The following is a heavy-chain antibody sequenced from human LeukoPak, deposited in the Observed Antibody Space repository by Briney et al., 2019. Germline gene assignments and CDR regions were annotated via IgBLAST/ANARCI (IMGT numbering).Heavy chain of an antibody. CDR1: NYTFIDYD. J-gene: IGHJ4*02. Sequence: ASLRVSCKASNYTFIDYDVTWVRQAPGQGLEWVGWVSKYTGTADYAPKFQGRVSLTTDTSTRTAYMELRSLRPDDTAVYFCAREDDRSFGAYDCWGQGTLVTVS. D-gene: IGHD3-16*02. CDR3: AREDDRSFGAYDC. V-gene: IGHV1-18*01. CDR2: VSKYTGTA.